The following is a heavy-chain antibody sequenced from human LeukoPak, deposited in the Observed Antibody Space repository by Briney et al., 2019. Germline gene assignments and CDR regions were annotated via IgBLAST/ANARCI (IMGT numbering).Heavy chain of an antibody. CDR3: ARAPGAAID. J-gene: IGHJ4*02. V-gene: IGHV4-34*01. D-gene: IGHD2-2*01. CDR1: GGSFSGYY. Sequence: SETLSLTCAVYGGSFSGYYWSWIRQPPGKGLEWIGEIYHSGSTNYNPSLKSRVSISVDTSKNQFSLKLNSVTAADTAVYYCARAPGAAIDWGQGTLVTVSS. CDR2: IYHSGST.